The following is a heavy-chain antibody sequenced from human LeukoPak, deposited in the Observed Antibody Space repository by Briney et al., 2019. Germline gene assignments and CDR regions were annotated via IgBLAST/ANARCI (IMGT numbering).Heavy chain of an antibody. CDR1: GYKFTDYW. CDR2: IFPGDSDT. CDR3: ARHGLEGCRGGGRCYRSFHYYGMDV. Sequence: GESLKISCTGSGYKFTDYWIGWVRQMPGKGLEWMGIIFPGDSDTKYSPSFQGQVTISVDKSTSTAYLQWSSLKASDTAMYYCARHGLEGCRGGGRCYRSFHYYGMDVWGQGTTDTVSS. D-gene: IGHD2-15*01. J-gene: IGHJ6*02. V-gene: IGHV5-51*01.